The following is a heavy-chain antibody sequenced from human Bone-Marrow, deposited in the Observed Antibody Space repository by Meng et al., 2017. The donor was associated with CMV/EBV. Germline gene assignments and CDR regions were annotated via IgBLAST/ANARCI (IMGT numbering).Heavy chain of an antibody. V-gene: IGHV1-2*02. Sequence: VDSGDVMKKSGAPWKFSGKASGYTKPAYYIHWGRQAPGQGFQWMGWINPNDDTNYAQNFQGRVTMTRDMSINTIYMELSRLTSEDTAVYYCARSSGWSRFDYWGHGTLVTVSS. J-gene: IGHJ4*01. CDR2: INPNDDT. D-gene: IGHD6-19*01. CDR1: GYTKPAYY. CDR3: ARSSGWSRFDY.